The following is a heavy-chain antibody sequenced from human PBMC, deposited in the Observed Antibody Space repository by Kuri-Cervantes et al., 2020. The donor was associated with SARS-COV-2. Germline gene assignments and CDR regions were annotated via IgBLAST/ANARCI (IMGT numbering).Heavy chain of an antibody. Sequence: ASVKVSCKASGYTFTSYGISWVRQAPGQGLEWMGWISAYNGNTNYAQKLQGRVTMTTDTSTSTAYMELRSLRSDDTAVYYCARAAPLTMVRGAIWGSYYYYGMDVWGQGTTVTVSS. CDR1: GYTFTSYG. CDR3: ARAAPLTMVRGAIWGSYYYYGMDV. D-gene: IGHD3-10*01. J-gene: IGHJ6*02. CDR2: ISAYNGNT. V-gene: IGHV1-18*04.